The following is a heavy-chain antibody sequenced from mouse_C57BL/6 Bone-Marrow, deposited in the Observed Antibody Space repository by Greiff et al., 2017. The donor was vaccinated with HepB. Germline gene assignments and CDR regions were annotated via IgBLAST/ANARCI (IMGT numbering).Heavy chain of an antibody. CDR2: FYPGSGST. Sequence: QVQLQQPGAELVKPGASVKMSCKASGYTFTSYWITWVKQRPGHGLEWIGDFYPGSGSTNYNEKFKSKATLPVDTSSTTSSMPLSSLTSEDSAVYYCTTYYFDYWGQGTTLTVSS. J-gene: IGHJ2*01. V-gene: IGHV1-55*01. CDR1: GYTFTSYW. CDR3: TTYYFDY.